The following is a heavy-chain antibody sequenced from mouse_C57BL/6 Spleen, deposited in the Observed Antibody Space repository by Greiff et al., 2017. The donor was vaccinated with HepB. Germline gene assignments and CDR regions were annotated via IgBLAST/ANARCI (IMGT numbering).Heavy chain of an antibody. V-gene: IGHV5-16*01. CDR3: ARELSGYFDY. CDR1: GFTFSDYY. CDR2: INYDGSST. Sequence: EVQLVESEGGLVQPGSSMKLSCTASGFTFSDYYMAWVRQVPEKGLEWVANINYDGSSTYYLDSLKSRFIISRDNAKNILHLQMSSLKSEDTATYYCARELSGYFDYWGQGTTLTVSS. J-gene: IGHJ2*01.